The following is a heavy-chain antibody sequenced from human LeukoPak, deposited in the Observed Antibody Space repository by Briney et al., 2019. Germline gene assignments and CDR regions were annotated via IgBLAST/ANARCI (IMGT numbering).Heavy chain of an antibody. CDR1: GFTFKRYA. Sequence: GGSLRLSCAASGFTFKRYAMHWVRQAPGKGLEWVTIMSYDGNFTYYSDSVKGRFTISRDNSNDTLYLQMNSLRADDTTIYYCARGRSVYGSGSHSDYWGQGTLVTVSS. V-gene: IGHV3-30*04. CDR3: ARGRSVYGSGSHSDY. J-gene: IGHJ4*02. D-gene: IGHD3-10*01. CDR2: MSYDGNFT.